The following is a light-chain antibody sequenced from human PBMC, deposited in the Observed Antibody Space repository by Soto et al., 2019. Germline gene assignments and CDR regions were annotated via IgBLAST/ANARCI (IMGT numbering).Light chain of an antibody. CDR1: QGISSY. CDR3: QQFNSYPLT. CDR2: AAS. V-gene: IGKV1-9*01. J-gene: IGKJ4*01. Sequence: DIQMTQSPSTLSASVGDRVTITCRASQGISSYLVWYQQKPGKAPKLLIYAASTLQSGVPSRFSGSGSGTEFTLTIRSLQPEDFATYYCQQFNSYPLTFGGGTKVDIK.